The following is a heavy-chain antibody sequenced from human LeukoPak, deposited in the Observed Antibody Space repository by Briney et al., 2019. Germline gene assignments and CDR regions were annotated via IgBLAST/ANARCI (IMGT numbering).Heavy chain of an antibody. V-gene: IGHV3-30*18. Sequence: GGSLRLSCAASGFTFSSYGMHWVRQAPGKGLEWVAVISYDGSDKYYVDSVKGRFTISRDNSKNTLYLQMNSLRAEDTAVYYCAKEYYYDSSGYFDYWGQGTLVTVSS. CDR1: GFTFSSYG. J-gene: IGHJ4*02. CDR2: ISYDGSDK. D-gene: IGHD3-22*01. CDR3: AKEYYYDSSGYFDY.